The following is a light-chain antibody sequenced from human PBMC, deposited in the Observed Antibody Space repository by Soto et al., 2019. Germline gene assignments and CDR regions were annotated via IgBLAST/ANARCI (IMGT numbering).Light chain of an antibody. Sequence: QSVLTQPPSASGSPGQSVTISCTGTSSDVGGYNYVSWYQQHPGTAPKLMIYEVVKRPSGVPDRFSGSKSGNTASLTVSGLQAEDESDYYCQSYDSSLSAVVFGGGTQLTVL. CDR1: SSDVGGYNY. CDR2: EVV. J-gene: IGLJ2*01. V-gene: IGLV2-8*01. CDR3: QSYDSSLSAVV.